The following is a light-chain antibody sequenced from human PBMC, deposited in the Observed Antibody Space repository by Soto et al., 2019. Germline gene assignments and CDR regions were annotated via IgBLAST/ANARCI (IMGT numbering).Light chain of an antibody. V-gene: IGLV1-40*01. Sequence: QSVLTQPPSVSGAPGQRVTISCTGSSSNIGAGYDVHWYQQLPGTAPKLLIYGNSNRPSGVPDRFSGSKSGTSASLAITGLQAEDEADYYCQSYDSSRSGSEVFVTVTKLTVL. CDR2: GNS. J-gene: IGLJ1*01. CDR3: QSYDSSRSGSEV. CDR1: SSNIGAGYD.